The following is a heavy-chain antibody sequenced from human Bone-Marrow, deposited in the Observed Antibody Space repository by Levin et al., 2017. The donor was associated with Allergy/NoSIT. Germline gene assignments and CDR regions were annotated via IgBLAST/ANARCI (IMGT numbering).Heavy chain of an antibody. CDR2: IPYIGST. D-gene: IGHD1/OR15-1a*01. CDR1: GGSISGGGYY. CDR3: ASGTFHGASDALDV. Sequence: SETLSLTCTVSGGSISGGGYYWCWIRQHPGKGLEWIGCIPYIGSTHYNPSLKSRVTISADTSDQQFSLKMSSVTAADTAVFSCASGTFHGASDALDVWGQGTIVTVSS. J-gene: IGHJ3*01. V-gene: IGHV4-31*03.